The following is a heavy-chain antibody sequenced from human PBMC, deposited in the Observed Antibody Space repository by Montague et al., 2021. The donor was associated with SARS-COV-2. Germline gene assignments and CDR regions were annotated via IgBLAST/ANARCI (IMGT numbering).Heavy chain of an antibody. CDR3: AKEREVVRAARTLVAFDL. CDR2: INHSGTA. D-gene: IGHD2-2*01. CDR1: GGFFSVYY. J-gene: IGHJ3*01. V-gene: IGHV4-34*01. Sequence: SETLSLTCAVYGGFFSVYYWTWLRQSPRSGLEWIADINHSGTANYNPSLKSRVSISVDTSKNQFTLKLTSVTAADTAMYYCAKEREVVRAARTLVAFDLWGQGTLVTFSS.